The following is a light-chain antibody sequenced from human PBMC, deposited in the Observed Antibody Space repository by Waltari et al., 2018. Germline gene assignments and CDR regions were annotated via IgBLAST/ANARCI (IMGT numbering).Light chain of an antibody. CDR2: DAS. J-gene: IGKJ5*01. Sequence: EIVLTQSPGTLPLSPGERATLPRRASQSVTKNYLAWYQQKPGQAPRLLIDDASSRATGIPDRFSGSGSGTDFTLTISRLEAEDFAVYYCQNYVGSPITFGQGTRLEIK. V-gene: IGKV3-20*01. CDR1: QSVTKNY. CDR3: QNYVGSPIT.